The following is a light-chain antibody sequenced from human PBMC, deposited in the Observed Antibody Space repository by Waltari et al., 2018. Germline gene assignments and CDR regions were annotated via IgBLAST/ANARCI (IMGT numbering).Light chain of an antibody. J-gene: IGKJ4*01. CDR1: QTVRTTY. V-gene: IGKV3-20*01. CDR2: GAS. Sequence: ELVLTQSPGTLSLSPGERATLSCRASQTVRTTYLAWYQQKPGQAPTLLIYGASSRATRIPNRFSGSGSGTDFSLAISSLEPQDFAVYYCQQYDISPLTSGVGTKVEIK. CDR3: QQYDISPLT.